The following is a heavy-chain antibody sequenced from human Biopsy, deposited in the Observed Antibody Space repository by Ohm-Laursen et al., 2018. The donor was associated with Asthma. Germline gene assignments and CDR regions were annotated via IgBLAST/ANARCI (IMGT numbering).Heavy chain of an antibody. V-gene: IGHV3-30*03. J-gene: IGHJ6*02. CDR2: IPYEGSNK. Sequence: SLRLSCSASGFTFSNCAMHWVRQAPGKGLEWVALIPYEGSNKHYAESVKGRITISRDNSKNTLYLQMNSLRAEDTAVYYCARSDDMGVWGQGTTVTVSS. CDR1: GFTFSNCA. CDR3: ARSDDMGV.